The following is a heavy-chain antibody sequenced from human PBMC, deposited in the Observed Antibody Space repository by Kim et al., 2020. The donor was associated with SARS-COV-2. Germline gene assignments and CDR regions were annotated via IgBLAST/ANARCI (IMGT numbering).Heavy chain of an antibody. CDR3: AKDAHRPLYIAAAGIGYYYYGMDV. D-gene: IGHD6-13*01. CDR1: GFTFDDYA. J-gene: IGHJ6*02. V-gene: IGHV3-43*02. CDR2: ISGDGGST. Sequence: GGSLRLSCAASGFTFDDYAMHWVRQAPGKGLEWVSLISGDGGSTYYADSVKGRFTISRDNSKNSLYLQMNSLRTEDTALYYCAKDAHRPLYIAAAGIGYYYYGMDVWGQGTTVTVSS.